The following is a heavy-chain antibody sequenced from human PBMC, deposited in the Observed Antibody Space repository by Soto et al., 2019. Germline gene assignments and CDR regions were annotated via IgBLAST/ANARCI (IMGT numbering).Heavy chain of an antibody. D-gene: IGHD3-10*01. J-gene: IGHJ4*02. CDR3: AGTSYYGSGSYQLDY. CDR2: IYHSGGT. V-gene: IGHV4-4*02. Sequence: QVQLQESGPGLVKPSGTLSLTCAVSGASISSRNWWSWVRQPPGKGLEWIGGIYHSGGTNYNPSLKSRATMSVDKSNNQFSLNLSSLTAADTAVYYCAGTSYYGSGSYQLDYWGQGTLVTVSS. CDR1: GASISSRNW.